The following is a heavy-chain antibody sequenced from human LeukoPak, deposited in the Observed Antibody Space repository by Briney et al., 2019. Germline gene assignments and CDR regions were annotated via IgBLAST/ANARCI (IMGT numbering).Heavy chain of an antibody. CDR1: GFTFSSYG. Sequence: GGSLRLSCAASGFTFSSYGMHWVRQAPGKGMGWVAVISYDGSNKYYADSVKGRFTSSRGNSKNTLYLQMSSRIAEDTAVYYCTGVQFDYWGQGTLVTVSS. CDR2: ISYDGSNK. CDR3: TGVQFDY. V-gene: IGHV3-30*03. J-gene: IGHJ4*02.